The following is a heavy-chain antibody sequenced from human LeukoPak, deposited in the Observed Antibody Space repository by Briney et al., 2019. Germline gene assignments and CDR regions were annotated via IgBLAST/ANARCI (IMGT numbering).Heavy chain of an antibody. CDR2: IYPGDSDT. CDR3: ARLQPMVQGVIDFFDY. D-gene: IGHD3-10*01. CDR1: GYSFTSYW. J-gene: IGHJ4*02. Sequence: GESLKISCKGSGYSFTSYWIGWVRQMPGKGLEWMGIIYPGDSDTRYSPSFQGQVTISADKSISTAYLQWSSLKASDTAVYYCARLQPMVQGVIDFFDYWGQGTLVTVSS. V-gene: IGHV5-51*01.